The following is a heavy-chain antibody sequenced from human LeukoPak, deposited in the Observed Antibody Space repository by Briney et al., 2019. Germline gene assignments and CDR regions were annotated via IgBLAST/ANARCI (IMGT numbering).Heavy chain of an antibody. CDR3: AGGGYYNFWSGYFSEYGYYFDY. CDR1: GFSLSNYW. J-gene: IGHJ4*02. D-gene: IGHD3-3*01. Sequence: GGSLRLSCAASGFSLSNYWMNWVRQAPGKGLGWVANIKQDGSEKNYVDSVRGRFTISRDNAKNSLYLQMHSLRAEDTAVYYCAGGGYYNFWSGYFSEYGYYFDYWGQGTLVTVSS. V-gene: IGHV3-7*04. CDR2: IKQDGSEK.